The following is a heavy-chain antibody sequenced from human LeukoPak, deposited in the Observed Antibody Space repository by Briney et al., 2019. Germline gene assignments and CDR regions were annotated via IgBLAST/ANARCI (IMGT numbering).Heavy chain of an antibody. CDR2: ISDSGNT. CDR3: ARDPELLPTYYFDY. Sequence: GGSLRLSCAASGFTLSSYAMSWVRQAPGKGLEWVSAISDSGNTYHADSVKGRFTISRDNSKNTLYLQMNSLRAEDTAVYYCARDPELLPTYYFDYWGQGTLVTVSS. CDR1: GFTLSSYA. J-gene: IGHJ4*02. V-gene: IGHV3-23*01. D-gene: IGHD1-26*01.